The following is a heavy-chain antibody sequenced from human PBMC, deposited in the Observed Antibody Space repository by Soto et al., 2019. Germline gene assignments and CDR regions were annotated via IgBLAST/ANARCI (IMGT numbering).Heavy chain of an antibody. CDR2: MNPDSGNT. CDR3: ARGRFRRTWFDP. CDR1: GYTFTNYD. V-gene: IGHV1-8*01. Sequence: QVQLVQSGAEVKKPGASVKVSCKASGYTFTNYDIHWVRQATGQGLEWMGWMNPDSGNTGQSKQFQGRVTMTGDTSISTAYMEMSSLRFANTAVYYCARGRFRRTWFDPWGQGTLVTVSS. D-gene: IGHD3-16*01. J-gene: IGHJ5*02.